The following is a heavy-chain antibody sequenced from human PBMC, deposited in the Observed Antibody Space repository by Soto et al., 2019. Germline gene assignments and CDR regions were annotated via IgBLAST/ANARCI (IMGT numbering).Heavy chain of an antibody. D-gene: IGHD3-3*01. Sequence: GGSLRLSCAASGFTFSSYGMHWVRQAPGKGLEWVAVISYDGSNKYYADSVKGRFTISRDNSKNTLYLQMNSLRAEDTAVYYCAGRFKDYYHAMDVWGQGTTVTVSS. CDR1: GFTFSSYG. CDR2: ISYDGSNK. CDR3: AGRFKDYYHAMDV. V-gene: IGHV3-30*03. J-gene: IGHJ6*02.